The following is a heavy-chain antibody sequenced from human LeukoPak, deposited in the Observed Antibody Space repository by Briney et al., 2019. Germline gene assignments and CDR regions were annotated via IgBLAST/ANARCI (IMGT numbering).Heavy chain of an antibody. D-gene: IGHD1-1*01. CDR1: GGSISSQY. V-gene: IGHV4-59*08. CDR2: SYYTGST. CDR3: ARLERRQEAFDI. J-gene: IGHJ3*02. Sequence: SETLSLTCTVSGGSISSQYWSWIRQPPGKGLEWTGYSYYTGSTNYNPSLKSRITISVDTSKNQFSLKLSSLTAADTAVYCARLERRQEAFDIWGQGTMVTVSS.